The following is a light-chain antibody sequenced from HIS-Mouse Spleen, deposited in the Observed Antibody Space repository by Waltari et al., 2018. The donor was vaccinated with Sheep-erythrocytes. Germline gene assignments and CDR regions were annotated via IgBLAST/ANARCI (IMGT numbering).Light chain of an antibody. CDR2: GAS. V-gene: IGKV3-20*01. CDR1: QSVSSSY. J-gene: IGKJ1*01. Sequence: EIVLTQSPGTLSLSPGARATLSCRASQSVSSSYLAWYQQKPGQAPRLRIYGASSRATGIPDRFSGSGSGTDFTLTISRLEPEDFAVYYCQQYGSSPWTFGQGTKVEIK. CDR3: QQYGSSPWT.